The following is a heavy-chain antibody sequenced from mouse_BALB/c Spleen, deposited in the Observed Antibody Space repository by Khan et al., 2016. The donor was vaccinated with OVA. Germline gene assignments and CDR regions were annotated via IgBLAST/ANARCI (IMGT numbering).Heavy chain of an antibody. V-gene: IGHV1-77*01. CDR1: GYTFTDYN. CDR2: IYPGRDNT. CDR3: AREWAAWFPY. Sequence: VQLQESGAELARPGASVKLSCKTSGYTFTDYNINWMRQRTGQGLEWIGEIYPGRDNTFYNEKFRGKATLTADKSSSTAYMQLSSLTSEDSAVYFCAREWAAWFPYWGQGTLVTVSA. J-gene: IGHJ3*01.